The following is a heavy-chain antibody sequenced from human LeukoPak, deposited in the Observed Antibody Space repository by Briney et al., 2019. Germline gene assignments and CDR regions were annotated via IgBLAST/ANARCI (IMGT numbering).Heavy chain of an antibody. CDR2: INPNSGGT. Sequence: ASVKVSCKASGYTFTGYYMRWVRQAPGQGLEWMGWINPNSGGTNYAQKFQGRVTMTRDTSISTAYMELSRLRSDDTAVYYCARYVDDYYGSGSYYYMDVWGKGTTVTISS. D-gene: IGHD3-10*01. V-gene: IGHV1-2*02. J-gene: IGHJ6*03. CDR3: ARYVDDYYGSGSYYYMDV. CDR1: GYTFTGYY.